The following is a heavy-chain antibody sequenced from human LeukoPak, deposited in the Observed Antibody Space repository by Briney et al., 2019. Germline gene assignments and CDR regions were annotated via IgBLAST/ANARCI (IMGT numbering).Heavy chain of an antibody. J-gene: IGHJ4*02. V-gene: IGHV4-34*01. D-gene: IGHD3-10*01. CDR2: INHSGTT. Sequence: SETLSPTCAVYGGSFSGYYWSWIRQPPGKGLEWIGEINHSGTTNYNPSLKSRVTMSVDTSENQFSLKLTSVTAADTAVYYCARQNYGSAPLRYWGQGTLVTVSS. CDR3: ARQNYGSAPLRY. CDR1: GGSFSGYY.